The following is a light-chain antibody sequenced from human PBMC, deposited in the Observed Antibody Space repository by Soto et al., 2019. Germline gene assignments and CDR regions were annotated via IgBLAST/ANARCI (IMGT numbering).Light chain of an antibody. J-gene: IGLJ1*01. CDR3: CSSAVSHTYV. V-gene: IGLV2-11*01. CDR2: DVT. CDR1: SSDVGANNY. Sequence: QSALTQPRSMSGSPGQSVTISCTGTSSDVGANNYVSWYQQHPGKAPKLMIFDVTKRPSGVPDRFSGSKSGNTASLTISGLQAEDEADYYCCSSAVSHTYVFGTGTKVTVL.